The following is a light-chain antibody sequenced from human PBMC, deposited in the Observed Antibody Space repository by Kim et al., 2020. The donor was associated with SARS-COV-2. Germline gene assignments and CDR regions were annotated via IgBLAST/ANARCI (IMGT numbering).Light chain of an antibody. Sequence: LGQTVRITCQGDSLSYYYASWYQQKPGQAPALVIYGKNSRPSGIPDRFSGSSSGNTASLTITGAQAEDEADYYCNSRDSSGNYWVFGGGTRLTVL. CDR3: NSRDSSGNYWV. J-gene: IGLJ3*02. V-gene: IGLV3-19*01. CDR1: SLSYYY. CDR2: GKN.